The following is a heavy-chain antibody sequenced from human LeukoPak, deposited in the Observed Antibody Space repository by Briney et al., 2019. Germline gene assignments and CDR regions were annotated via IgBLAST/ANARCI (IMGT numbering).Heavy chain of an antibody. CDR3: AKDKEKRRYDFWSGPTTYYFDY. J-gene: IGHJ4*02. V-gene: IGHV3-23*01. D-gene: IGHD3-3*01. Sequence: PGGSLRLSCAASGFTFSSHAMSWVRQAPGKGLEWVSAISGSGGSTYYADSVKGRFTISRDNSKNTLYLQMNSLRAEDTAVYYCAKDKEKRRYDFWSGPTTYYFDYWGQGTLVTVSS. CDR2: ISGSGGST. CDR1: GFTFSSHA.